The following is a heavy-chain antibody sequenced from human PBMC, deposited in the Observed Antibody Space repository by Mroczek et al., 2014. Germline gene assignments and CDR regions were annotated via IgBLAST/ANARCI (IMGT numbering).Heavy chain of an antibody. CDR1: GGSFSGYY. CDR3: ASTVTLSNDAFDI. J-gene: IGHJ3*02. D-gene: IGHD4-11*01. Sequence: QVQLQQWGAGLLKPSETLSLTCAVYGGSFSGYYWSWIRQPPGKGLEWIGEINHSGSTNYNPSLKSRVTISVDTSKNQFSLKLSSVTAADTAVYYCASTVTLSNDAFDIWGQGTMVTVSS. CDR2: INHSGST. V-gene: IGHV4-34*01.